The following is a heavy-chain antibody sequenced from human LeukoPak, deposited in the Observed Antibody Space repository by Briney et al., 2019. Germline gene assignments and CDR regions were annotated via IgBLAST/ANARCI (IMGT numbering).Heavy chain of an antibody. Sequence: PGGSLRLSCAASGFTFSSYGMHWVRQAPGKGLEWVAFIWDEGSDKYYADSVKGRFTISRDNSKNTLYLQMTSLRAEDTAVYYCRDPFDYWGQGTLVTVSS. CDR1: GFTFSSYG. CDR3: RDPFDY. V-gene: IGHV3-30*02. CDR2: IWDEGSDK. J-gene: IGHJ4*02.